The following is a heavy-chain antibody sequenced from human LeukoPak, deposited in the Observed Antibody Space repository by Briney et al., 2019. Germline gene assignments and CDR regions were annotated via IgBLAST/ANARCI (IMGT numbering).Heavy chain of an antibody. D-gene: IGHD4/OR15-4a*01. V-gene: IGHV3-48*01. J-gene: IGHJ6*03. CDR1: GFTFSSYS. Sequence: PGGSLRLSCAASGFTFSSYSMDWVRQAPGKGLEWVSYISSSSSTIYYADSVKGRFTISRDNAKNSLYLQMNSLRAEDTAVYYCAHLTSAYYCYMDVWGKGTTVTVSS. CDR2: ISSSSSTI. CDR3: AHLTSAYYCYMDV.